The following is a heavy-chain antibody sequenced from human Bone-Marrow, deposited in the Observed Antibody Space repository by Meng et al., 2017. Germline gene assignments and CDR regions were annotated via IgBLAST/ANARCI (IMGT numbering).Heavy chain of an antibody. CDR3: VRSYSSGWFDY. J-gene: IGHJ5*01. V-gene: IGHV3-48*03. Sequence: GESLKISCAVSGFTLGNYEMNWVRQAPGKGLEWLSYISSSGSLIYYGDSVKGRFTISRDNAKQSLFLQMNSLRADDTAMYYFVRSYSSGWFDYWGRGTLVTVSS. CDR1: GFTLGNYE. CDR2: ISSSGSLI. D-gene: IGHD6-19*01.